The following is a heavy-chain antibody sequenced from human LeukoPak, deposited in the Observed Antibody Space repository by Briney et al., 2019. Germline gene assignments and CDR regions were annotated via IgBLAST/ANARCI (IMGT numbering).Heavy chain of an antibody. V-gene: IGHV4-59*12. CDR3: ARGQQPGYDAFDI. CDR2: VYSGST. J-gene: IGHJ3*02. D-gene: IGHD6-13*01. CDR1: GGSLSDYY. Sequence: SETLSLTCTVSGGSLSDYYWSWIRQPPGKGRECIGYVYSGSTSYSPSLKRRVSISVDTSKNQFSLKLSSVTAADTAVYYCARGQQPGYDAFDIWGQGTMVTVSS.